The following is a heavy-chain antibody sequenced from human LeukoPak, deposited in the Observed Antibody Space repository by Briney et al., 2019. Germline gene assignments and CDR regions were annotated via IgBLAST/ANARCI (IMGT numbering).Heavy chain of an antibody. CDR2: INQDGSDK. CDR1: GFTFSNYW. V-gene: IGHV3-7*01. J-gene: IGHJ4*02. Sequence: QAGGSLRLSCAASGFTFSNYWMSWVRQAPGKGLEWVANINQDGSDKYYVESVKGRFTISRDNAKNSLFLQMNSLRAEDTAVYYCTRRGFYFDYWGQGTLVTVSS. CDR3: TRRGFYFDY. D-gene: IGHD5-12*01.